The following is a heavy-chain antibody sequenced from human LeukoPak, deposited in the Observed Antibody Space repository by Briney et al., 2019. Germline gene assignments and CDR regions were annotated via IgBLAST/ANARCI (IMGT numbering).Heavy chain of an antibody. J-gene: IGHJ3*02. CDR3: ARQDYYGSGSYYTDAFDI. CDR2: IYYSGGT. D-gene: IGHD3-10*01. V-gene: IGHV4-59*08. CDR1: GGSISSYY. Sequence: SETLSLTCTVSGGSISSYYWSWIRQPPGKGLEWIGYIYYSGGTNYNPSLKSRVTISVDTSKNQFSLKLSSVTAADTAVYYCARQDYYGSGSYYTDAFDIWGQGTMVTVSS.